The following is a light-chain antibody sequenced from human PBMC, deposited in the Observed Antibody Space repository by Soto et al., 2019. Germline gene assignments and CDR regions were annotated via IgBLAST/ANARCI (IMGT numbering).Light chain of an antibody. CDR1: QSISSW. V-gene: IGKV1-5*01. Sequence: DVQMTRSPSTRFSCVGDIVTITCRASQSISSWLAWYQQKPGKAPKLLIYDASSLESGVPSRFSGSGSGTELTLTISSLQSEDYAVYYCQQYNNWPPTFGQGTKVDI. J-gene: IGKJ1*01. CDR3: QQYNNWPPT. CDR2: DAS.